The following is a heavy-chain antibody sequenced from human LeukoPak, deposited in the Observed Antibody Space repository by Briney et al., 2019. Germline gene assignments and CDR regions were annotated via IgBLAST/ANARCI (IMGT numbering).Heavy chain of an antibody. D-gene: IGHD3-10*01. Sequence: GRSLRLSCVASGFSFDDFVMQWVRPAPGKGLVWVSFISWSSNSLAYADSVRGSFTISRDNAKNSLYLQINSLSDEATSFFSWARDSRSGSHSYYYMDVWGIGTTVTVSS. CDR1: GFSFDDFV. CDR2: ISWSSNSL. CDR3: ARDSRSGSHSYYYMDV. V-gene: IGHV3-9*01. J-gene: IGHJ6*03.